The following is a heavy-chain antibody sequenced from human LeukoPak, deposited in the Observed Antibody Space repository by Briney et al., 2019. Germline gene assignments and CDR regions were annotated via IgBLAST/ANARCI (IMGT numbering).Heavy chain of an antibody. J-gene: IGHJ6*03. CDR2: IYTSGST. CDR1: GGSISSYY. V-gene: IGHV4-4*07. D-gene: IGHD6-13*01. CDR3: ARDPGIAAAGPTPNYYYYYSMDV. Sequence: SETLSLTCTVSGGSISSYYWSWIRQPAGKGLEWIGRIYTSGSTNYNPSLKSRVTMSVDTSKNQFSLKLSSVTAADTAVYYCARDPGIAAAGPTPNYYYYYSMDVWGKGTTVTVSS.